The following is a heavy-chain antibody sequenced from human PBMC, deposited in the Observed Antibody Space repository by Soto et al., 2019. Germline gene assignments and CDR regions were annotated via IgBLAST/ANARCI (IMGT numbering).Heavy chain of an antibody. V-gene: IGHV1-8*01. Sequence: QVQLGQSGAEVKKPGASVKVSCKASGYTFTSYDINWVGRATGQGLEWMGWMNPNNGNAGYALKFQGRVTMTRNTSISTAYMELSSLRSEATAMYYCARGSRGVRFDPWGQGTLVTVSS. J-gene: IGHJ5*02. CDR2: MNPNNGNA. CDR1: GYTFTSYD. CDR3: ARGSRGVRFDP. D-gene: IGHD3-10*01.